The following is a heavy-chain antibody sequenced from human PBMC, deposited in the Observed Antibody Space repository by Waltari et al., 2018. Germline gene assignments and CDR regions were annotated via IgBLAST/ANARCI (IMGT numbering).Heavy chain of an antibody. CDR1: GGSISSSSYY. CDR3: ARHPLWFGELLSPYYFDY. J-gene: IGHJ4*02. V-gene: IGHV4-39*01. D-gene: IGHD3-10*01. CDR2: IYYSGST. Sequence: QLQLQESGPGLVKPSETLSLTCTVSGGSISSSSYYWGWISQPPGKGLEWIGSIYYSGSTYYNPSLKSRVTISVDTSKNQFSLKLSSVTAADTAVYYCARHPLWFGELLSPYYFDYWGQGTLVTVSS.